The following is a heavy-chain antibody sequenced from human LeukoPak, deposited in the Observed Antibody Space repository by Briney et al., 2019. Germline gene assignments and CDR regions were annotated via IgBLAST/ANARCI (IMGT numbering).Heavy chain of an antibody. Sequence: GGSLRLSCAASGFTFSRYAMHWLRQAPGKGLEYVSAISSNGGSTYYVNSVKGRFTISRDNSKNTLYLQMGSLRAEVMAVYYCARDDGAFDYWGQGTLVTVSS. D-gene: IGHD3-10*01. V-gene: IGHV3-64*01. CDR3: ARDDGAFDY. J-gene: IGHJ4*02. CDR2: ISSNGGST. CDR1: GFTFSRYA.